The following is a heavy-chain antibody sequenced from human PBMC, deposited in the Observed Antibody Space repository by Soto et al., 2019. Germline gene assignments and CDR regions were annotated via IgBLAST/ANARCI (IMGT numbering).Heavy chain of an antibody. CDR1: GFTFSSYG. D-gene: IGHD6-19*01. Sequence: GGSLRLSCAASGFTFSSYGMHWVRQAPGKGLEWVAVIWYDGSNKYYADSVKGRFTISRDNSKNTLYLQMNSLRAEDTAVYYCARDQGSGWYYDAFDIWGQGTMVT. CDR2: IWYDGSNK. CDR3: ARDQGSGWYYDAFDI. V-gene: IGHV3-33*01. J-gene: IGHJ3*02.